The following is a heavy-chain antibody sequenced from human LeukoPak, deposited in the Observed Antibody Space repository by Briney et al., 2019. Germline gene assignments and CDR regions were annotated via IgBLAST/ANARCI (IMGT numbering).Heavy chain of an antibody. CDR1: GFMFSDYF. D-gene: IGHD2-8*01. Sequence: GGSLRLSCAASGFMFSDYFMSWIRPAPGKELEWTSYISSNSKYTKYADSVKGRFTISRDNAKKSLYLQMNSLRAEDTAVYYCARDNGNKYYFDYWGQGTLVTVSS. V-gene: IGHV3-11*05. CDR3: ARDNGNKYYFDY. CDR2: ISSNSKYT. J-gene: IGHJ4*02.